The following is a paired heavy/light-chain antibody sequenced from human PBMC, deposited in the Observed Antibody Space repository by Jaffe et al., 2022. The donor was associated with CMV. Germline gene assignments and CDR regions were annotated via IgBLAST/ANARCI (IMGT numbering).Heavy chain of an antibody. CDR1: GFTFDDYG. CDR2: INWNGGST. D-gene: IGHD3-22*01. Sequence: EVQLVESGGGVVRPGGSLRLSCAASGFTFDDYGMSWVRQAPGKGLEWVSGINWNGGSTGYADSVKGRFTISRDNAKNSLYLQMNSLRAEDTALYHCAREREGYYYDSSGSPIRVNYFDYWGQGTLVTVSS. V-gene: IGHV3-20*01. CDR3: AREREGYYYDSSGSPIRVNYFDY. J-gene: IGHJ4*02.
Light chain of an antibody. CDR2: YDS. CDR1: NIGSKS. CDR3: QVWDSSSDLRV. V-gene: IGLV3-21*04. Sequence: SYVLTQPPSVSVAPGKTARITCGGNNIGSKSVHWYQQKPGQAPVLVIYYDSDRPSGIPERFSGSNSGNTATLTISRVEAGDEADYYCQVWDSSSDLRVFGGGTKLTVL. J-gene: IGLJ2*01.